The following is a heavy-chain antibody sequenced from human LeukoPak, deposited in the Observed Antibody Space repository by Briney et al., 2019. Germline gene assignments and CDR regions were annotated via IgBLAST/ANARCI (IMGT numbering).Heavy chain of an antibody. J-gene: IGHJ4*02. CDR1: RFIFSDYW. CDR3: ARISIAAAGRDF. Sequence: GGSLRLSCAASRFIFSDYWMSWVRQAPGKGLEWVANIKQDGSEKYYVDSMKGRFTISRDNAKNSLYMQMNSPRVEDTAVYYCARISIAAAGRDFWGQGTLVTVSS. CDR2: IKQDGSEK. V-gene: IGHV3-7*01. D-gene: IGHD6-13*01.